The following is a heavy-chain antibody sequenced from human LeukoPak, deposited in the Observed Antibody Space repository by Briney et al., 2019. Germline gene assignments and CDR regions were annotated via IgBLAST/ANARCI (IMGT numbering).Heavy chain of an antibody. D-gene: IGHD3-3*01. Sequence: GGSLRLSCAASGXTFSSYAMSWVRQAPGKGLEWVSAISGSGGSTYYADSVKGRFTISRDNSKNTLYLQMNSLRAEDTAVYYCAKDREDFWSGYYSPSDYWGQGTLVTVSS. CDR1: GXTFSSYA. CDR2: ISGSGGST. V-gene: IGHV3-23*01. CDR3: AKDREDFWSGYYSPSDY. J-gene: IGHJ4*02.